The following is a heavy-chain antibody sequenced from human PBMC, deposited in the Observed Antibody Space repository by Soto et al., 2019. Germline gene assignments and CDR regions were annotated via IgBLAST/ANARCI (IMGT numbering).Heavy chain of an antibody. CDR2: IKSKTDGGAP. V-gene: IGHV3-15*07. Sequence: GGALGLSFAGCGFAFTTAWIKWVRQAPRKGLEWGGRIKSKTDGGAPDFAAPGRGRFAISRDDSKSMGYLQMNHPKTEETTVHYCTKDSYFTLNLVRFDYGGLEPLVTVPS. D-gene: IGHD3-22*01. CDR3: TKDSYFTLNLVRFDY. J-gene: IGHJ4*02. CDR1: GFAFTTAW.